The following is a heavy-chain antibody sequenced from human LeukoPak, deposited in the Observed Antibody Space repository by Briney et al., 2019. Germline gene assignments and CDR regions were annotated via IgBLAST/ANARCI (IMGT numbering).Heavy chain of an antibody. V-gene: IGHV3-23*01. J-gene: IGHJ4*02. CDR2: ISGSGGST. Sequence: GGSLRLSCAASGFTFSSYGMSWVRQAPGKGLEWVSAISGSGGSTYYADSVKGRFTISRDNSKNTLYLQMNSLRAEDTAVYYCAKGKGRYYYDSSGFGYYFDYWGQGTLVTVSS. CDR3: AKGKGRYYYDSSGFGYYFDY. CDR1: GFTFSSYG. D-gene: IGHD3-22*01.